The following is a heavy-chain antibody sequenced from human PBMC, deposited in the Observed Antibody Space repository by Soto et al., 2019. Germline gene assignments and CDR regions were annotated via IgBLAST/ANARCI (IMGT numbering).Heavy chain of an antibody. CDR2: IDTSGST. D-gene: IGHD3-3*01. CDR3: ARGGQDFWSGPFDY. CDR1: GGSISNYY. J-gene: IGHJ4*02. V-gene: IGHV4-4*07. Sequence: SATLSLACTVSGGSISNYYCNWIRQPAGKGLEWIGRIDTSGSTNYNPSLKSRVTMSVDTSKQEFSLKLSSVTAADTALYYCARGGQDFWSGPFDYWGRGALVTVSS.